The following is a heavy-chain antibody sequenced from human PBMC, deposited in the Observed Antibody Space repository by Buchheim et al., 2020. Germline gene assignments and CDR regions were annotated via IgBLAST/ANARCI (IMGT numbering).Heavy chain of an antibody. Sequence: EVQLLESGGGLIQPGGSLRLSCAASGFTFSNYVMSWVRQAPGKGLEWVSAITDSGAGTYYADSVKGRFTISRDNSKNTLYLLMNSRRAEDKAVDYCAKRGVDNYYKDVWGKGTT. CDR3: AKRGVDNYYKDV. CDR2: ITDSGAGT. V-gene: IGHV3-23*01. D-gene: IGHD3-10*01. J-gene: IGHJ6*03. CDR1: GFTFSNYV.